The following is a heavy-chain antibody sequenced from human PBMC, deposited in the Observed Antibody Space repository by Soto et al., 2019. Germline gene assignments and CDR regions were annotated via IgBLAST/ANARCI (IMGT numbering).Heavy chain of an antibody. CDR3: ARVPSGYYYYYYGMDV. V-gene: IGHV1-18*01. D-gene: IGHD3-3*01. Sequence: ASVKVSCKASGYTFTSYGISWVRQAPGQGLECMGWISAYNGNTNYAQKLQGRVTMTTDTSTSTAYMELRSLRSDDTAVYYCARVPSGYYYYYYGMDVWGQGTTVTVSS. J-gene: IGHJ6*02. CDR1: GYTFTSYG. CDR2: ISAYNGNT.